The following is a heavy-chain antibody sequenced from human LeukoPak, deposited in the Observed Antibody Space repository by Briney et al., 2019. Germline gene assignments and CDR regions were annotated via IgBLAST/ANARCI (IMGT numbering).Heavy chain of an antibody. V-gene: IGHV4-4*02. CDR2: INHSGST. D-gene: IGHD6-19*01. J-gene: IGHJ4*02. CDR1: GGSISSSNW. CDR3: ATLGYSSGWASGY. Sequence: SETLSLTCAVSGGSISSSNWWSWVRQPPGKGLEWIGEINHSGSTNYNPSLKSRVTISVDTSKNQFSLKLNSVTAADTAVYYCATLGYSSGWASGYWGQGTLVTVSS.